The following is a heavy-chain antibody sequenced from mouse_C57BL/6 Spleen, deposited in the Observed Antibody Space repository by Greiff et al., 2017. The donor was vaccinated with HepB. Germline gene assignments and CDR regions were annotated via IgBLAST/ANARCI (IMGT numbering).Heavy chain of an antibody. J-gene: IGHJ3*01. CDR1: GFNIKDYY. CDR3: AVYYGRFAY. D-gene: IGHD1-1*01. V-gene: IGHV14-2*01. Sequence: EVKLMESGAELVKPGASVKLSCTASGFNIKDYYMHWVKQRTEQGLEWIGRLDPEDGETKYAPKFQGKATITAYTSSNTAYLQLSSLTSEDTAVYYCAVYYGRFAYWGQGTLVTVSA. CDR2: LDPEDGET.